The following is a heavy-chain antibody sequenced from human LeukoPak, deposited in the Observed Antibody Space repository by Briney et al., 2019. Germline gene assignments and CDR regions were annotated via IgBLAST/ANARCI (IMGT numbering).Heavy chain of an antibody. D-gene: IGHD5-12*01. Sequence: GGSLRLSCAASGFTFSSYGMHWVRQAPGKGLEWVAVIWDGGITKHYADSVKGRFTISRDNSKNTLYLQMKSLRAEDTVVYYCARGKASGGYSGYGLDAFDIWGQGTMVTVSS. V-gene: IGHV3-33*01. CDR2: IWDGGITK. CDR3: ARGKASGGYSGYGLDAFDI. J-gene: IGHJ3*02. CDR1: GFTFSSYG.